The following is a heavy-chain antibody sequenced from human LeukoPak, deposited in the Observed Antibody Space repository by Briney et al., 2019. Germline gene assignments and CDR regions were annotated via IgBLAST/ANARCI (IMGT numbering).Heavy chain of an antibody. CDR3: ARAQGYYDC. D-gene: IGHD3-22*01. J-gene: IGHJ4*02. CDR1: GFPLSSYA. Sequence: GSLRLSCGTSGFPLSSYAMRWVRRAPGKGLEWVSGIGVGGTTYYADPVKGRFTISRDTSKNTLYLQMNSLRAEDTAVYYCARAQGYYDCWGQGTLVTVSS. CDR2: IGVGGTT. V-gene: IGHV3-23*01.